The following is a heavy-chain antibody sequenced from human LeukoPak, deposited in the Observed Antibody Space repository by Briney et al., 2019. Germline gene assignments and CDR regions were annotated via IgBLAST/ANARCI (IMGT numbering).Heavy chain of an antibody. D-gene: IGHD3-10*01. Sequence: ASVKVSCKASGYTFTSYGISWVRQAPGQGLEWMGWISAYNGNTNYAQKLEGRVTMTTDTSTSTAYMELRSLRSDDTAVYYCARDCYGSGGLPQYYFDYWGQGTLVTVSS. V-gene: IGHV1-18*01. J-gene: IGHJ4*02. CDR1: GYTFTSYG. CDR3: ARDCYGSGGLPQYYFDY. CDR2: ISAYNGNT.